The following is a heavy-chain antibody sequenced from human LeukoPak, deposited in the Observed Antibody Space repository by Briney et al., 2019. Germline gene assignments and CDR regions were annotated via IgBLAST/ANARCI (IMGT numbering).Heavy chain of an antibody. D-gene: IGHD4-11*01. Sequence: ASVKVSCKASGGTFSSYAISWVRQAPGQGLEWMGGFDPEDGEKIYAQKFQGRVTMTEDTSTDTAYMELSSLRSEDTAVYYCATRIRYSNYVGGWFDPWGQGTLVTVSS. V-gene: IGHV1-24*01. CDR3: ATRIRYSNYVGGWFDP. J-gene: IGHJ5*02. CDR2: FDPEDGEK. CDR1: GGTFSSYA.